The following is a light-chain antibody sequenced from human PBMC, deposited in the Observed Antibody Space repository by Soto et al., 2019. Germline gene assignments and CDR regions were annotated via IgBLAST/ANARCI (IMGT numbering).Light chain of an antibody. V-gene: IGLV3-21*02. CDR3: QVWDTNTDPVI. Sequence: SYELTQPPSVSVAPGQTATITCGGDNIGDKGVQWYQQRPGQAPLLVVYDDRDRPSGIPERYSGSNSGNTAALIISRVEAGDEADYYCQVWDTNTDPVIFGGGTKLTVL. J-gene: IGLJ2*01. CDR2: DDR. CDR1: NIGDKG.